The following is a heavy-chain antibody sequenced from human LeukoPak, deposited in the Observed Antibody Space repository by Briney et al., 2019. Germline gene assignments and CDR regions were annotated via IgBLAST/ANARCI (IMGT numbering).Heavy chain of an antibody. D-gene: IGHD2/OR15-2a*01. J-gene: IGHJ4*02. V-gene: IGHV3-30*18. Sequence: GGSLRLSGAASGFTFSSSDMHWVRQAPGKGLEWVTVISYDVTNKYYADSVKGRFTLSRDNSKNTLYLQTNTLRDEDTAVYYCAKASSNYFYYFEYWGQGTLVTVSS. CDR3: AKASSNYFYYFEY. CDR1: GFTFSSSD. CDR2: ISYDVTNK.